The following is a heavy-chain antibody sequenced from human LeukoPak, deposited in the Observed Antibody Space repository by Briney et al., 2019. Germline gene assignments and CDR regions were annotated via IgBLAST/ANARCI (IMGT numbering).Heavy chain of an antibody. Sequence: ASVTVSCKASGYTFTIYGISWVRQAPGQGLEWMGWISAYNGNTNYAQKLQGRVTMTTDTSTSTAYMELRSLRSDDTAVYYCARDGRRGSAFDIWGQGTMVTVSS. CDR2: ISAYNGNT. CDR3: ARDGRRGSAFDI. V-gene: IGHV1-18*04. J-gene: IGHJ3*02. D-gene: IGHD3-16*01. CDR1: GYTFTIYG.